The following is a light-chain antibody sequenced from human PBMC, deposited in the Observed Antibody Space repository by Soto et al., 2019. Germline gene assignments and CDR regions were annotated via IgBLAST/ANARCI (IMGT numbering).Light chain of an antibody. J-gene: IGKJ2*01. CDR3: QQSDSTPYP. CDR2: DAS. CDR1: QTISTY. Sequence: EIQMTQSPSTLSASVGDRVTITCRASQTISTYLNWYQQKPGKAPRLLIYDASSLLSGVPSRFSGSGSGTDFTLTIASLQPEDFSTYYCQQSDSTPYPFGQGTKVDIK. V-gene: IGKV1-39*01.